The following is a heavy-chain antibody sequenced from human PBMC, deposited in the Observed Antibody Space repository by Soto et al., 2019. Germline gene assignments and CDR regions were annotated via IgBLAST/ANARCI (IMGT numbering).Heavy chain of an antibody. Sequence: QVQLQQWGAGLLKPSETLSLTCAVYGWSFSGYYWSWIRQPPGKGLEWIGEINHSGSTNYNPSLKSRVTISVDTSKNQFSLKLSSVTAADTAVYYCASPVIAAAGSKGGYWGQGTLVTVSS. CDR2: INHSGST. CDR1: GWSFSGYY. J-gene: IGHJ4*02. V-gene: IGHV4-34*01. D-gene: IGHD6-13*01. CDR3: ASPVIAAAGSKGGY.